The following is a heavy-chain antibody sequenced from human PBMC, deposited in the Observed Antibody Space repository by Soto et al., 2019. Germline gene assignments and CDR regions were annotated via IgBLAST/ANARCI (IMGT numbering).Heavy chain of an antibody. CDR2: IYHSGST. V-gene: IGHV4-4*02. CDR3: ARARIVGVTRWFDP. J-gene: IGHJ5*02. D-gene: IGHD1-26*01. CDR1: GGSISSSNR. Sequence: QVQLQESGPGLVKPSGTLSLTCAVSGGSISSSNRWSWVRQPPGKGLAWIGEIYHSGSTNYTPSLKSRVTISVGKSKIQFSLKLSYVTAADTAVYYCARARIVGVTRWFDPWGQGTLVTVSS.